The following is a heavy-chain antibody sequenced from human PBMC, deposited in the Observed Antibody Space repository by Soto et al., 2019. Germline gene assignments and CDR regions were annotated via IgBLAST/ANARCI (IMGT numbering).Heavy chain of an antibody. CDR2: IYHGGTT. V-gene: IGHV4-38-2*02. J-gene: IGHJ4*01. CDR3: ARVHVMVVAGSTFDY. Sequence: XPETLSLACTVSFYSISSGSYWALIRQPPGKGPEWIASIYHGGTTFYNPSLKSRITISVDTSNNQFSLKLTPVTAADTAVYYRARVHVMVVAGSTFDYWGHGTLVTVSS. D-gene: IGHD6-19*01. CDR1: FYSISSGSY.